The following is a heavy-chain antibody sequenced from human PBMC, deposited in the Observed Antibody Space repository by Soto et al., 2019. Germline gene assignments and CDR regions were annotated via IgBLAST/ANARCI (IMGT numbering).Heavy chain of an antibody. CDR3: ARAAVAAGGPFDK. CDR2: VNHGGST. V-gene: IGHV4-34*01. CDR1: GGRFNVSF. D-gene: IGHD2-15*01. J-gene: IGHJ4*02. Sequence: ITRAACGGRFNVSFWAGLRKPPGKGLEWIGEVNHGGSTNYNPSLKSRATISSDTSKNHFSLTLRSVTAADTAVYYCARAAVAAGGPFDKCGQGALVTVSS.